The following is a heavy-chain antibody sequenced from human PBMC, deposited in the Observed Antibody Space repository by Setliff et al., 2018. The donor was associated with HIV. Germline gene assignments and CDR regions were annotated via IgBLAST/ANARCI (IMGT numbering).Heavy chain of an antibody. J-gene: IGHJ3*02. CDR1: GYSFTNHY. CDR3: ASAGAWQRNALDI. CDR2: VNPTGGST. V-gene: IGHV1-46*01. Sequence: ASVKVSCKPSGYSFTNHYMHWVRPAPGQGLEWMGVVNPTGGSTRNTQKFQGRVAMTRDTSTSTVHMEVSSLRSEDTAVYYCASAGAWQRNALDIWGQGTMVTVSS. D-gene: IGHD5-12*01.